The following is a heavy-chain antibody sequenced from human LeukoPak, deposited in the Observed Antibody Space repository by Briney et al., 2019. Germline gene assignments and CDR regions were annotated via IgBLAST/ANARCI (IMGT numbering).Heavy chain of an antibody. D-gene: IGHD5-18*01. CDR1: GFTFSDFA. V-gene: IGHV3-23*01. CDR3: ARGTVDSAMAVDY. CDR2: TDGTGGDS. J-gene: IGHJ4*02. Sequence: GGSLRLSCVASGFTFSDFAMSWVRQTPGKRLEWVASTDGTGGDSYYADAVKGRFTISRDNAKNSLYLQMNSLRAENTAVYYCARGTVDSAMAVDYWGQGTLVTVSS.